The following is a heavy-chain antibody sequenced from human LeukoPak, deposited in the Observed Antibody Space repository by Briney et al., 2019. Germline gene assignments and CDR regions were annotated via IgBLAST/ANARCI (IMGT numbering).Heavy chain of an antibody. CDR2: ISYGGSNK. Sequence: GRSLRLSCAASGFTFSSYAMHWVRQAPGKGLEWVAVISYGGSNKYYTDSVKGPFPISRDNSKKTLYLQMNSLRAEDTAVYYCAKVPAGNKVEYWGQGTLVTVSS. CDR1: GFTFSSYA. CDR3: AKVPAGNKVEY. V-gene: IGHV3-30*04. J-gene: IGHJ4*02. D-gene: IGHD6-19*01.